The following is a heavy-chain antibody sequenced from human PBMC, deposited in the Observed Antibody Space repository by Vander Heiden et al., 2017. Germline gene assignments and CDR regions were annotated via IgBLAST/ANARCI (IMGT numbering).Heavy chain of an antibody. CDR3: ARWGGSYRDYYYYYGMDV. Sequence: QVQLQASGPGLVKPSETLSLTCTVSGGSISSYYWSWIRQPPGKGLEWIGYIYYSGSTNHNPSLKGRVTISVDTSKNQFSLKLSFVTAADPAVYYCARWGGSYRDYYYYYGMDVWGQGTTVTVSS. J-gene: IGHJ6*02. V-gene: IGHV4-59*01. D-gene: IGHD1-26*01. CDR2: IYYSGST. CDR1: GGSISSYY.